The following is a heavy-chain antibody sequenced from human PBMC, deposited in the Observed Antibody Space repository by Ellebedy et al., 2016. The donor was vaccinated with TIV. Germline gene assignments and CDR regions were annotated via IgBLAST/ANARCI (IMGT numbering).Heavy chain of an antibody. V-gene: IGHV1-69*06. CDR2: INPFFGST. J-gene: IGHJ4*02. CDR3: AREKIVGSTNYFDY. D-gene: IGHD1-26*01. Sequence: AASVQVSCKASGGSFSNYAVSWVRQAPGQWLEWTGGINPFFGSTNYAQKFQGRVIITADTSTSTAYMELSSLRSDDTAVYYCAREKIVGSTNYFDYWGQGTLLTVSS. CDR1: GGSFSNYA.